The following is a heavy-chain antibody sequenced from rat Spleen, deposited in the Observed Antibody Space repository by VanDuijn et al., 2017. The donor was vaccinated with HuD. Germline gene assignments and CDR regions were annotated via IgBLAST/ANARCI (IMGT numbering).Heavy chain of an antibody. D-gene: IGHD4-1*01. Sequence: EVQLVESGGGLVQPGRSLKLSCAASGFTFSDFGMAWVRQAPTKGLEWVATISYDGSSTYYRDSVKGRFTISRDKAKSSLYLQMDSLRSEDTATYYCTRDGPLWGQGVMVTVSS. J-gene: IGHJ2*01. CDR1: GFTFSDFG. CDR3: TRDGPL. V-gene: IGHV5-29*01. CDR2: ISYDGSST.